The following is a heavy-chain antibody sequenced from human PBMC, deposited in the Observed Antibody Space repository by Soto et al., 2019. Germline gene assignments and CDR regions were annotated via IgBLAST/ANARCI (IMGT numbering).Heavy chain of an antibody. Sequence: WLPMRLPCGAAGGNFIGFGSRRVRKTPGKGLEWVAVISYDGSNKYYADSVKGRFTISRDNSKNTLYLQMNSLRAEDTAVYYCANGPAYSYGYADYWGQGTLVTVSS. CDR3: ANGPAYSYGYADY. D-gene: IGHD5-18*01. J-gene: IGHJ4*02. CDR1: GGNFIGFG. V-gene: IGHV3-30*18. CDR2: ISYDGSNK.